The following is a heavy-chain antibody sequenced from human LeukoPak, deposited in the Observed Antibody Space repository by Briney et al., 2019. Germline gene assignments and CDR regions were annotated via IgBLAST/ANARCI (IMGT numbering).Heavy chain of an antibody. CDR2: IYHSGST. J-gene: IGHJ3*02. Sequence: SETLSLTCTVSGGSISSGYYWGWIRQPPGKGLEWIGSIYHSGSTYYNPSLKSRVTISVDTSKNQFSLKLSSVTAADTAVYYCASLRGYSYGAPPSDAFDIWGQGTMVTVSS. D-gene: IGHD5-18*01. CDR3: ASLRGYSYGAPPSDAFDI. CDR1: GGSISSGYY. V-gene: IGHV4-38-2*02.